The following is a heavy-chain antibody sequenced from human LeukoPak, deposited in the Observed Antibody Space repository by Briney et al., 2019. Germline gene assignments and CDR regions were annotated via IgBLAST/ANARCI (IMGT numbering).Heavy chain of an antibody. CDR3: ARDPAIQIWLSAYYFDY. D-gene: IGHD3-22*01. J-gene: IGHJ4*02. Sequence: PGGSLRLSCAASGFTVSSNYMSWVRQAPGKGLEWVSVIYSGGSTYYADSVKGRFTISRDNSKNTLYLQTNSLRAEDTAVYYCARDPAIQIWLSAYYFDYWGQGTLVTVSS. CDR2: IYSGGST. V-gene: IGHV3-53*01. CDR1: GFTVSSNY.